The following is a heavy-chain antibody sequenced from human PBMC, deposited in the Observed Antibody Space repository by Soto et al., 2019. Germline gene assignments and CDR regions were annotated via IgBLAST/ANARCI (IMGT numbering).Heavy chain of an antibody. CDR3: AGGSGWISDT. CDR1: GFTFSPYW. J-gene: IGHJ5*02. CDR2: IKDDGGDE. D-gene: IGHD6-19*01. V-gene: IGHV3-7*05. Sequence: EVQLVESGGGLVQPGGSLRLSCAASGFTFSPYWMSWVRQAPGKGLEWVAIIKDDGGDEHYLEAVRGRFTISRDNAKKSLYLAMDSLRVDDPAVYYCAGGSGWISDTWGQGTLVTVSS.